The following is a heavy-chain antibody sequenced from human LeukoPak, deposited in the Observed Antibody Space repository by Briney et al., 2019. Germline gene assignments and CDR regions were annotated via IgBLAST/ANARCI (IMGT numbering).Heavy chain of an antibody. V-gene: IGHV1-18*01. Sequence: ASVKVSCKPSGYTFTSYGISWVRQAPGQGLEGMGWISAYNGNTNYAQKLQGRVTMTTDTSTSTAYMELRSLRSDDTAVYYCARDDSVWFGELSHDYWGQGTLVTVSS. CDR3: ARDDSVWFGELSHDY. CDR2: ISAYNGNT. D-gene: IGHD3-10*01. J-gene: IGHJ4*02. CDR1: GYTFTSYG.